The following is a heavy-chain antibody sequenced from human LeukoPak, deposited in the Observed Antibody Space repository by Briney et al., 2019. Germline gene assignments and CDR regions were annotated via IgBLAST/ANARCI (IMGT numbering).Heavy chain of an antibody. V-gene: IGHV3-33*01. D-gene: IGHD1-26*01. CDR2: IWFDGSSK. J-gene: IGHJ4*02. Sequence: GGSLRLSCAASGFTFSNYGMHWVRQAPGKGLEWVAVIWFDGSSKYYADPVKGRVTISRDNSKNIVYLQMNSLRAEDTAVYYCVRDLGGRSGHWGQGTLVTVSS. CDR3: VRDLGGRSGH. CDR1: GFTFSNYG.